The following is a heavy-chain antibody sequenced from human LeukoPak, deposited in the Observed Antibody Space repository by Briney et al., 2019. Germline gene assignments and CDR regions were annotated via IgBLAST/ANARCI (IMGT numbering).Heavy chain of an antibody. Sequence: PGGSLRLSCAASGFMFSRYSFNWVRQAPGKGLEWLSYITSSGSAVYYADSVRGRFTISRDNVKKSLYLQMNSLRAEDTAVYYCASQWELHPAFWGQGTLVTVSS. D-gene: IGHD1-26*01. J-gene: IGHJ4*02. V-gene: IGHV3-48*01. CDR3: ASQWELHPAF. CDR2: ITSSGSAV. CDR1: GFMFSRYS.